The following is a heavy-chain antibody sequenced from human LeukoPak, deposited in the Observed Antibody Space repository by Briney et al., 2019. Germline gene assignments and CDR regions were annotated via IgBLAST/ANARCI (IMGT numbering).Heavy chain of an antibody. D-gene: IGHD6-19*01. V-gene: IGHV3-7*01. CDR1: GFTFRSHW. CDR3: ARDRGSSGWYMGY. Sequence: GGSLRLSCEGSGFTFRSHWMSWVRQAPGKGLEWVANIHQYGGEKYYVDSVRGRFSISRDNAKNPLYLEMNSLRAEDTAVYYCARDRGSSGWYMGYWGQGTLVTVSS. J-gene: IGHJ4*02. CDR2: IHQYGGEK.